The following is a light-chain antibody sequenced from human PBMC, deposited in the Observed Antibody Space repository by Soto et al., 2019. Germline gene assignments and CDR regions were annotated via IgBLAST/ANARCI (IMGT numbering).Light chain of an antibody. CDR1: SSDVGTYNY. CDR2: EVS. J-gene: IGLJ1*01. V-gene: IGLV2-14*01. Sequence: QSALTQPASVSGYPGQSITISCTGTSSDVGTYNYVSWYQHHPGKAPKLIIYEVSNRPSGVSNRFSGSKSGSTASLTISGLQAEDEADYHCTSYTSSSTLDVFGTGTKVTVL. CDR3: TSYTSSSTLDV.